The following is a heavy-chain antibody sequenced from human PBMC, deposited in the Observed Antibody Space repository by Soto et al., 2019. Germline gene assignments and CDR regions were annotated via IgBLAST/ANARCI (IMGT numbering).Heavy chain of an antibody. J-gene: IGHJ4*02. CDR1: GFTFSSYG. V-gene: IGHV3-30*18. CDR2: ISYDGSNK. CDR3: AKNPGAASHRTIDY. D-gene: IGHD1-1*01. Sequence: QVQLVESGGGVVQPGRSLRLSCAASGFTFSSYGMHWVRQAPGKGLEWVAVISYDGSNKYYADSVKGRFTISRDNSKNTLYLQMNSLRAEDTAVYYCAKNPGAASHRTIDYWGQGTLVTVSS.